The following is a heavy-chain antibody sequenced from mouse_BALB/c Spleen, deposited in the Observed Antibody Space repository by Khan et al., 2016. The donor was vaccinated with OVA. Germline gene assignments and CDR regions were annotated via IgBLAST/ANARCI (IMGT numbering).Heavy chain of an antibody. V-gene: IGHV9-3-1*01. Sequence: QIQLVQSGPELKKPGETVKISCRASGYTFTNYGMNWVKQAPGQGLKWMGWINTYIGEPTYADDFKGRFAFSFETSASTAYLQINNLKTEDTATYFCAISNGYYWFAYWGQGTLVTVSA. CDR3: AISNGYYWFAY. D-gene: IGHD2-3*01. CDR2: INTYIGEP. J-gene: IGHJ3*01. CDR1: GYTFTNYG.